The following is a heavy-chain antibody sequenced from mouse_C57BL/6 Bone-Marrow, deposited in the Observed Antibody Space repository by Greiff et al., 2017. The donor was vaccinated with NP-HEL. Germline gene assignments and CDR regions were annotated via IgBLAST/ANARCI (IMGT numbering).Heavy chain of an antibody. CDR1: GFSLTSYG. D-gene: IGHD1-1*01. CDR3: ATTVVARYFDV. V-gene: IGHV2-3*01. CDR2: IWGDGST. Sequence: VQLQESGPGLVAPSQSLSITCTVSGFSLTSYGVSWVRQPPGKGLEWLGVIWGDGSTNYHSAPISRLSLSKDNSKSQVFLKLNSLQTDDTATYYCATTVVARYFDVWGTGTTVTVSS. J-gene: IGHJ1*03.